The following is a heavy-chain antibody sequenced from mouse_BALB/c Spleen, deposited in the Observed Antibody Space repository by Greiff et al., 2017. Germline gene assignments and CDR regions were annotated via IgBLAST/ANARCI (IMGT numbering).Heavy chain of an antibody. D-gene: IGHD1-1*01. J-gene: IGHJ4*01. CDR3: ASCYYGSSYAMDY. V-gene: IGHV14-3*02. CDR2: IDPANGNT. CDR1: GFNIKDTY. Sequence: VQLKESGAELVKPGASVKLSCTASGFNIKDTYMHWVKQRPEQGLEWIGRIDPANGNTKYDPKFQGKATITADTSSNTAYLQLSSLTSEDTAVYYCASCYYGSSYAMDYWGQGTSVTVSS.